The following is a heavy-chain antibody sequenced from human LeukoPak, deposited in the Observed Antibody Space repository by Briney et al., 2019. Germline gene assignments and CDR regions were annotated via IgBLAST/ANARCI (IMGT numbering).Heavy chain of an antibody. CDR2: ITGDGTRT. V-gene: IGHV3-23*01. CDR3: ASRPRADMGPLDY. CDR1: GFTFSSCG. D-gene: IGHD1-14*01. Sequence: GGSLRLSCAASGFTFSSCGMTWGRQAPGKGLEWVASITGDGTRTYYTDSVKGRFTISRDNSKNTLYLQMNSLRADETAIYYCASRPRADMGPLDYWGQGTLVTVST. J-gene: IGHJ4*02.